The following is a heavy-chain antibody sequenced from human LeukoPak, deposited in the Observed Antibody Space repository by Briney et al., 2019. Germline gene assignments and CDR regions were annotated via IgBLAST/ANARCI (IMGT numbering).Heavy chain of an antibody. CDR2: IYYSGST. D-gene: IGHD3-22*01. CDR1: GGSISSYY. V-gene: IGHV4-59*12. J-gene: IGHJ4*02. Sequence: SETLSLTCTVSGGSISSYYWSWIRQPPGKGLEWIGYIYYSGSTNDNPSLKSRVTISVDTSKKQFSLKLRSVTAADTAVYYCARSRGYSLDSWGQGTLVTVSS. CDR3: ARSRGYSLDS.